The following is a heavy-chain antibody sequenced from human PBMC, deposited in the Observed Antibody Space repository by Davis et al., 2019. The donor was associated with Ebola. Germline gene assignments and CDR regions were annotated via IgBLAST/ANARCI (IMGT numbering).Heavy chain of an antibody. D-gene: IGHD5-18*01. CDR1: GGSSSSYY. J-gene: IGHJ6*02. V-gene: IGHV4-59*08. Sequence: SETLSLTCTVSGGSSSSYYWSWIRQPPGKGLEWIGYIYHSWITKYNPSLKSRVTISADTSKNQFSLKLSSVTAADTAVYYCARGGSSYGYVYYYGMDVWGQGTTVTVSS. CDR2: IYHSWIT. CDR3: ARGGSSYGYVYYYGMDV.